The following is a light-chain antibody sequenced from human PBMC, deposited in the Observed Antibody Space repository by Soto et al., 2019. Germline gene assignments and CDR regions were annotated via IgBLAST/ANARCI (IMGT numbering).Light chain of an antibody. J-gene: IGKJ1*01. CDR3: QHYGDSPWT. CDR2: GAS. V-gene: IGKV3-20*01. Sequence: ELVLTQSPDSLSLSPGEGATLSCWASQSISGNYLAWYQQKPGRAPRLLIYGASNRATGIPDRFRGSGSGTDFSLTITRLEPEDFAVYFCQHYGDSPWTFGQGTKVEIK. CDR1: QSISGNY.